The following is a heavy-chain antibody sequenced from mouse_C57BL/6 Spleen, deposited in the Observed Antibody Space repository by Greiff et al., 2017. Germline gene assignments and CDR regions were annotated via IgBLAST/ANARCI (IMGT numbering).Heavy chain of an antibody. J-gene: IGHJ3*01. CDR3: ARGDDEFAY. CDR1: GFTFSDYG. CDR2: ISSGSSTI. Sequence: EVQLVESGGGLVKPGGSLKLSCAASGFTFSDYGMHWVRQAPEKGLAWVAYISSGSSTIYYADTVKGRFTISRDNAKNTLFLQMTRLRSEDTAMYYCARGDDEFAYWGQGTLVTVSA. D-gene: IGHD2-3*01. V-gene: IGHV5-17*01.